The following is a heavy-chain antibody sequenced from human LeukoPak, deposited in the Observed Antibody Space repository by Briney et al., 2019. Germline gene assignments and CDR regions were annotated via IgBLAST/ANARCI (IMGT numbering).Heavy chain of an antibody. CDR3: TRGYSGRSVYAFDI. D-gene: IGHD1-26*01. CDR1: AFTLSSYW. CDR2: IKADGSEK. V-gene: IGHV3-7*05. J-gene: IGHJ3*02. Sequence: GGSLRLSCEASAFTLSSYWMSWVRQAPGKGLEWVASIKADGSEKYYVDSVKGRFTISRDNAQNSLYLQMNSLKTEDTALYYCTRGYSGRSVYAFDIWGQGTMVTVSS.